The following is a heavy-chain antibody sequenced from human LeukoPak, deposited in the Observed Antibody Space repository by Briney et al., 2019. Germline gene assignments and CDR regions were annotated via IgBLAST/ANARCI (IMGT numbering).Heavy chain of an antibody. V-gene: IGHV3-11*05. D-gene: IGHD1-26*01. J-gene: IGHJ4*02. CDR2: ISKSGGDT. CDR1: GFTFSDYY. CDR3: AGVRQSGSPLDY. Sequence: GGSLRLSCAASGFTFSDYYMIWIRQAPGKGLEWVSYISKSGGDTNYADSVKGRFTISRDNAKNSLYLQMNSLRAEDTAVYYCAGVRQSGSPLDYWGQGTLVTVSS.